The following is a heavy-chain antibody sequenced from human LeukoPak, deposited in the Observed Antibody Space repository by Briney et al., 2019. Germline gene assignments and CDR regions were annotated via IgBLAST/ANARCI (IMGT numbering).Heavy chain of an antibody. CDR3: AREIQLWLYIDY. CDR1: GYTFTGYY. J-gene: IGHJ4*02. CDR2: INPNSGGT. Sequence: ASVKVSCTASGYTFTGYYMHWVRQAPGQGLEWMGWINPNSGGTNYAQKFQGRVTMTRDTSISTAYMELSRLRSDDTAVYYCAREIQLWLYIDYWGQGTLVTVSS. D-gene: IGHD5-18*01. V-gene: IGHV1-2*02.